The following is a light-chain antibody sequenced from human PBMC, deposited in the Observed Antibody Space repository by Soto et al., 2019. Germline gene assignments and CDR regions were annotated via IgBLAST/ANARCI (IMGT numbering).Light chain of an antibody. J-gene: IGKJ5*01. V-gene: IGKV3-20*01. CDR2: GAS. CDR3: QQYGSSLPIT. Sequence: EIVLTQSPGTLSLSPGERATLSCRASQSVSSSYVAWYQQKPGQAPRLLMYGASNRATGIPDRFSGSGSGTDFTLTISRLEPEDFAVYYCQQYGSSLPITFGQGTRLEIK. CDR1: QSVSSSY.